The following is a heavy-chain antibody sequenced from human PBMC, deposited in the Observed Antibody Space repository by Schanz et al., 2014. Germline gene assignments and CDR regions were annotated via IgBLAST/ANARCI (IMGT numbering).Heavy chain of an antibody. CDR2: IWYDENNK. V-gene: IGHV3-33*01. Sequence: QVQLVESGGGVVQFGRSLRLSCVASGFTFSIYGMHWVRQAPGKGLEWVAVIWYDENNKYYADSVKGRFTMSRDNSKNTLYLQMNSLRAEDTAVYYCARANYRRKINFDYWGRGTLXTVSS. J-gene: IGHJ4*02. CDR1: GFTFSIYG. D-gene: IGHD3-10*01. CDR3: ARANYRRKINFDY.